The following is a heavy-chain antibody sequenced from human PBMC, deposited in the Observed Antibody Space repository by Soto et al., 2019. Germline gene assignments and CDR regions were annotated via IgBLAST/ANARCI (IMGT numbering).Heavy chain of an antibody. D-gene: IGHD2-2*01. Sequence: EVQLLESGGGSVQPGGSLRLSCAASGFKFSSYAMSWVRQAPGKGLEWVSGVSGSGVSTYYADSVQGRFTISRDNSNNTLYLQMNSLRAEDTAVYYCAKDPCSTTNCYNSIYWGQGTLLTVSS. CDR2: VSGSGVST. J-gene: IGHJ4*02. V-gene: IGHV3-23*01. CDR1: GFKFSSYA. CDR3: AKDPCSTTNCYNSIY.